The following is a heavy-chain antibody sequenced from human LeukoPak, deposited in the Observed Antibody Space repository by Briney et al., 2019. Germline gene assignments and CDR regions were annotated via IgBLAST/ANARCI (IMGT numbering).Heavy chain of an antibody. V-gene: IGHV1-2*02. CDR1: GFTFTGYY. CDR2: INPNSGGT. D-gene: IGHD1-26*01. J-gene: IGHJ4*02. CDR3: ARDRPVVGATGGIDY. Sequence: GASVKVSCKASGFTFTGYYMHWVRQAPGQGLEWMGWINPNSGGTKYAQKFQGRVTMTRDTSISTAYMELSRLTSDDAAVYYCARDRPVVGATGGIDYWGQGTLVTVSS.